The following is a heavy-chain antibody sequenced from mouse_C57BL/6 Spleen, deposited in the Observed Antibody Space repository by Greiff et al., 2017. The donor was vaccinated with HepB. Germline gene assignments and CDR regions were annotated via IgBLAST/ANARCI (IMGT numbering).Heavy chain of an antibody. D-gene: IGHD2-2*01. V-gene: IGHV5-6*02. CDR2: ISSGGSYT. CDR3: ARLGLQYYFDY. CDR1: GFTFSSYG. J-gene: IGHJ2*01. Sequence: EVMLVESGGDLVKPGGSLKLSCAASGFTFSSYGMSWVRQTPDKRLEWVATISSGGSYTYYPDSVKGRFTISRDNAKNTLYLQMSSLKSEDTAMYYCARLGLQYYFDYWGQGTTLTVSS.